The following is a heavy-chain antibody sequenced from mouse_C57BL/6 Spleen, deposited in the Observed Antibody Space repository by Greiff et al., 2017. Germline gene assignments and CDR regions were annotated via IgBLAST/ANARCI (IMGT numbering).Heavy chain of an antibody. V-gene: IGHV1-80*01. CDR1: GYAFSSYW. Sequence: QVQLQQSGAELVKPGASVKISCKASGYAFSSYWMHWVKQRPGQGLEWIGEIYPGGGGTNYNGKFKGKATLTADKSSSTAYMQLSSLPSADSAVYFCARTGTGPDYWGQGTTLTVSS. J-gene: IGHJ2*01. CDR3: ARTGTGPDY. D-gene: IGHD4-1*01. CDR2: IYPGGGGT.